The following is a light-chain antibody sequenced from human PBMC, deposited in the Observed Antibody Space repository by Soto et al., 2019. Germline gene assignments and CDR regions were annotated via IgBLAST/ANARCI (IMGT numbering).Light chain of an antibody. Sequence: EIVLTQSPGTLSLSPGERATLSCRASQSVSINYLAWVQQKPGQVPRLLIYGASSRATGIPDRFSGSGSGTDFTLTISRLEPEDFAIYYCQHYGSSPPMYTFGQGTKGDIK. CDR3: QHYGSSPPMYT. J-gene: IGKJ2*01. V-gene: IGKV3-20*01. CDR2: GAS. CDR1: QSVSINY.